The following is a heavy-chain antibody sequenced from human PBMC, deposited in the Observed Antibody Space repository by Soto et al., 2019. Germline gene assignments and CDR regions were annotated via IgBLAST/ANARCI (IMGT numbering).Heavy chain of an antibody. V-gene: IGHV3-53*02. J-gene: IGHJ4*02. CDR3: ARVPGRL. CDR1: GFSGSRNY. D-gene: IGHD3-10*01. CDR2: VYSGGAT. Sequence: QLVETGGGLIQTGTSLTLSCAASGFSGSRNYMTWVRQAPGKGLEWVSFVYSGGATFYADSVKGRFILSRDDSQNTMYLQMNNLRAEDTAVYYCARVPGRLWGRGTLVTVAS.